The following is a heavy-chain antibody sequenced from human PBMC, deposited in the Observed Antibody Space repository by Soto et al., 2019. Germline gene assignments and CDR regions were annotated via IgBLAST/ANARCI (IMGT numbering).Heavy chain of an antibody. CDR3: ARADTDMEEREGYYGMDV. Sequence: SVKVSCKASGGTLISYAISWVRQAPGQGLEWMGGIIPIFGTANYAQKFQGRVTITADESTSTAYMELSSLRSEDTAVYYCARADTDMEEREGYYGMDVWGQGTTVTVSS. CDR2: IIPIFGTA. CDR1: GGTLISYA. D-gene: IGHD5-18*01. V-gene: IGHV1-69*01. J-gene: IGHJ6*02.